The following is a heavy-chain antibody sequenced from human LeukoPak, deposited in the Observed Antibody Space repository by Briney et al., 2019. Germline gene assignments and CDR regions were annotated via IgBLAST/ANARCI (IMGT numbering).Heavy chain of an antibody. CDR1: GGSISSGGYY. CDR3: ARSPPGFLEWLSGSPDPTGWFDP. V-gene: IGHV4-30-2*01. D-gene: IGHD3-3*01. J-gene: IGHJ5*02. CDR2: IYHSGST. Sequence: SETLSLTCTVSGGSISSGGYYWSWIRQPPGKGLEWIGYIYHSGSTYYNPSLKSRVTISVDRSKNQFSLKLSSVTAADTAVYYCARSPPGFLEWLSGSPDPTGWFDPWGQGTLVTVSS.